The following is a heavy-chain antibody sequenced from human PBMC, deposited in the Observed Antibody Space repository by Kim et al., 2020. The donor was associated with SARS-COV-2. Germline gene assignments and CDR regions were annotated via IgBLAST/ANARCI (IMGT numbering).Heavy chain of an antibody. V-gene: IGHV4-59*01. CDR2: T. CDR3: ARDTGYYGMDV. Sequence: TNHNHTLKRRVTIAVDTSKNQFSLKLSSVTAADTAVYYCARDTGYYGMDVWGQGTTVTVSS. D-gene: IGHD4-17*01. J-gene: IGHJ6*02.